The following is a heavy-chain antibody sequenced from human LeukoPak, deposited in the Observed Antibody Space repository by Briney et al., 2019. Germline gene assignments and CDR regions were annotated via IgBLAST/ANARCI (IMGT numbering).Heavy chain of an antibody. D-gene: IGHD3-10*01. Sequence: GASVKVSCKASGYTFTSYGISWVRQAPGQGLEWMGWINTNSGNPTNAQGFTGRFVLSLDSSVSTAYLQITSLKAEDTAVYYCATYGSRSSIYGMDVWGQGTTVTVSS. CDR1: GYTFTSYG. V-gene: IGHV7-4-1*02. CDR3: ATYGSRSSIYGMDV. CDR2: INTNSGNP. J-gene: IGHJ6*02.